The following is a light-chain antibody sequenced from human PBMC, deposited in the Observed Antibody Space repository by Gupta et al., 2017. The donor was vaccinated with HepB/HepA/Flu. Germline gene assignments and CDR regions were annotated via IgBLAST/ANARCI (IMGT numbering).Light chain of an antibody. CDR3: QQYCSSPWT. V-gene: IGKV3-20*01. Sequence: EIVLTQSPGTLSLSPGERATLSCRASQSVSSSYLAWYQQKPGQAPRLLIYGASSSATGIPDRFSGSGSVTDFTLTISRLEPEDFAVYYCQQYCSSPWTFAQGTKVEIK. CDR2: GAS. CDR1: QSVSSSY. J-gene: IGKJ1*01.